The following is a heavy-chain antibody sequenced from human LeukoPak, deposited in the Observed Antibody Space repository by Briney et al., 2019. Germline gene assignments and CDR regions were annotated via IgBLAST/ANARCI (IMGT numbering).Heavy chain of an antibody. CDR3: ARETWIDY. V-gene: IGHV3-21*01. J-gene: IGHJ4*02. CDR1: GFTFSSYT. CDR2: ISSTGSYI. Sequence: GGSLRLSCAASGFTFSSYTMNWVRQAPGKGLEWVSSISSTGSYINYADSVKGRFTISRDNAKSSLYLQMNSLRAEDTAVYYCARETWIDYWGQGTLVTVSS. D-gene: IGHD5-12*01.